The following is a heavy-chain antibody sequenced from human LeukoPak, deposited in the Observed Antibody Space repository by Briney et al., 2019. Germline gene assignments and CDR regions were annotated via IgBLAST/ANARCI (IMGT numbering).Heavy chain of an antibody. V-gene: IGHV1-2*02. CDR1: GYTFTGYY. Sequence: ASVKVSCKASGYTFTGYYMHCVRQAPGQGLEWMGWINPNSGGTNYAQKFQGRVTMTRDTSISTAYMELSRLRSDDTAVYYCARAVGVSSSTSCYHWGQGTLVTVSS. J-gene: IGHJ4*02. CDR2: INPNSGGT. D-gene: IGHD2-2*01. CDR3: ARAVGVSSSTSCYH.